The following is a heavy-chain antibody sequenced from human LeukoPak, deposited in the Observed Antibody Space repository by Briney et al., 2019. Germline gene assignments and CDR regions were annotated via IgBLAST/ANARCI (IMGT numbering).Heavy chain of an antibody. J-gene: IGHJ4*02. CDR1: GGTFSTHA. Sequence: ASVKVSCKASGGTFSTHAIAWVRQAPGQGLERTGGIVPLFGKVDYVQKFQDRVTISADESTSTAHMELRSLRFEDTAVYYCARTPLDFYGSGSYYIRHFDDWGQGTLVTVST. V-gene: IGHV1-69*13. CDR2: IVPLFGKV. D-gene: IGHD3-10*01. CDR3: ARTPLDFYGSGSYYIRHFDD.